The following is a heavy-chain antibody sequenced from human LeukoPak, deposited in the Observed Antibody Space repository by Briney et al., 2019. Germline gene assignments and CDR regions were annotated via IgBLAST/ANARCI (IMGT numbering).Heavy chain of an antibody. CDR1: GYTFIDHY. V-gene: IGHV1-2*02. CDR3: ARAGHNSNSGGYDF. CDR2: IDPDTGDT. Sequence: ASVKVSCKPSGYTFIDHYLYWVRQAPGQGLESLGWIDPDTGDTNYPQKFQGRVTMTRDTSSSTAYMELNRLRSDDTAVYYCARAGHNSNSGGYDFWGLGTLVTVSS. D-gene: IGHD3-22*01. J-gene: IGHJ4*02.